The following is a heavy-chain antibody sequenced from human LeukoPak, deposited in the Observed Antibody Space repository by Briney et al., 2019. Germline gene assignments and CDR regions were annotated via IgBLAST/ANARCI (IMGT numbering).Heavy chain of an antibody. V-gene: IGHV4-39*01. CDR2: IYYSGST. CDR1: GGSISSYY. D-gene: IGHD4-17*01. J-gene: IGHJ5*02. Sequence: SETLSLTCTVSGGSISSYYWGWIRQPPGKGLEWIGSIYYSGSTYYNPSLKSRVTISVDTSKNQFSLKLSSVTAADTAVYYCARPIRRSRWFDPWGQGTLVTVSS. CDR3: ARPIRRSRWFDP.